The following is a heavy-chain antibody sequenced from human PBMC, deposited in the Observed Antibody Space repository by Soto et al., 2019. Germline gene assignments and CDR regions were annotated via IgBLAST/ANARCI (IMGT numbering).Heavy chain of an antibody. D-gene: IGHD3-9*01. CDR2: IRSKAYGGTT. CDR3: TRDRVRLVISSNYYGMDV. V-gene: IGHV3-49*03. Sequence: GGSLRLSCTASGFTFGDYAMSWFRQAPGKGLEWVGFIRSKAYGGTTEYAASVKGRFTISRDDSKSIAYLQMNSLKTEDTAVYYCTRDRVRLVISSNYYGMDVWGQGTTVTVSS. CDR1: GFTFGDYA. J-gene: IGHJ6*02.